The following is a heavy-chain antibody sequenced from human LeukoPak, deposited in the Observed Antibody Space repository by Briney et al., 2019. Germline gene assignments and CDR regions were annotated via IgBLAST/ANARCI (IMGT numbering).Heavy chain of an antibody. V-gene: IGHV1-2*02. J-gene: IGHJ4*02. CDR1: GYTFTGDY. Sequence: ASVKVSCKASGYTFTGDYMHWVRQAPGQGLEWMGWINPNSGGTNYAQKFQGRVPMTRETSIRPAYMEMSRLRSDDTAVYYCARSQSSGWTGYWGQGTLVTVSS. CDR3: ARSQSSGWTGY. CDR2: INPNSGGT. D-gene: IGHD6-19*01.